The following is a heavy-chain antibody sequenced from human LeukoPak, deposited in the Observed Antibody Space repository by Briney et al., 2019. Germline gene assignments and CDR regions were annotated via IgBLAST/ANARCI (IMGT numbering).Heavy chain of an antibody. D-gene: IGHD3-22*01. CDR3: AKDVPGDSICFSFVY. CDR1: GFTFSRYG. V-gene: IGHV3-23*01. Sequence: GGSLRLSCAASGFTFSRYGMSWVRQAPGKGLEWVSAISGSGGSTYYADSVKGRFTICRDNSKKTMYMQMNRLRAEDTAVYYCAKDVPGDSICFSFVYWGQGTLVTVSS. J-gene: IGHJ4*02. CDR2: ISGSGGST.